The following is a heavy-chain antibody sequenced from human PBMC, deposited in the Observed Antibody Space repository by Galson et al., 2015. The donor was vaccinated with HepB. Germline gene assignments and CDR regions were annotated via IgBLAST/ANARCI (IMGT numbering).Heavy chain of an antibody. Sequence: SVKVSCKASGYTFTRHYIHWVRQAPGQGLEWMGIINPSGGYTTYAQKFQGRVTMTRDTSTNIVYMELSSLRSEDTAVYYCARDWNDAGEYSGSFDHWGQGTLVTVSS. CDR2: INPSGGYT. V-gene: IGHV1-46*01. J-gene: IGHJ4*02. D-gene: IGHD1-1*01. CDR3: ARDWNDAGEYSGSFDH. CDR1: GYTFTRHY.